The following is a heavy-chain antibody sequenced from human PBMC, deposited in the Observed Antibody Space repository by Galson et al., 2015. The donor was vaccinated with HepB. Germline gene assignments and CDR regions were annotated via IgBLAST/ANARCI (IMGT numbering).Heavy chain of an antibody. CDR1: GGSFSGYY. CDR3: ARGQGRVTIFGVVIPEGNWFDP. Sequence: ETLSLTCAVYGGSFSGYYWSWIRQPPGKGLEWIGEINHSGNTNYNPSLKSRVTISVDTSKNQFSLKLSSVTAADTAVYYCARGQGRVTIFGVVIPEGNWFDPWGQGTLVTVSS. CDR2: INHSGNT. J-gene: IGHJ5*02. V-gene: IGHV4-34*01. D-gene: IGHD3-3*01.